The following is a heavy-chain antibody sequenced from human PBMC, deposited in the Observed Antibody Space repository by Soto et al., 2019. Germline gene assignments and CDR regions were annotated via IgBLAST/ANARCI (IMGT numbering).Heavy chain of an antibody. D-gene: IGHD6-13*01. CDR1: GFSLSPSGVG. CDR3: APFSSWPTTFDY. CDR2: IYWDDDK. Sequence: QITLKESGPTLVTPTQTLTLTCTFSGFSLSPSGVGVGCIRQPPGKALEWLALIYWDDDKRYSPSLKSRLTITKDTSNNQVEITITNMDPVNTATNYGAPFSSWPTTFDYWGKRTLETVST. V-gene: IGHV2-5*02. J-gene: IGHJ4*02.